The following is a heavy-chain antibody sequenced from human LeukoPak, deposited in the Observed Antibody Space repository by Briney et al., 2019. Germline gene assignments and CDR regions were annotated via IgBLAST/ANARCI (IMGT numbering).Heavy chain of an antibody. CDR3: ARDFRGYIDY. Sequence: SETLSLTYTVSGGSISSYYWSWIRQPPGKGLEWIGCIYYSGSTNYNPSLKSRVTISVDTSRNQFSLKLSSVTAADTAVYYCARDFRGYIDYWGQGALVTVSS. J-gene: IGHJ4*02. V-gene: IGHV4-59*01. CDR2: IYYSGST. CDR1: GGSISSYY. D-gene: IGHD5-18*01.